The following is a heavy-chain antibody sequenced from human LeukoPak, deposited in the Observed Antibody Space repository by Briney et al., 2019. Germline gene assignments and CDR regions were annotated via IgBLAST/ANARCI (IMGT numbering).Heavy chain of an antibody. J-gene: IGHJ4*02. V-gene: IGHV3-23*01. D-gene: IGHD1-26*01. CDR1: GFTFNSYA. CDR2: ASGNSGST. CDR3: AKLVGAKPFDS. Sequence: GGSLRLSCAASGFTFNSYAMSWVRQAPGKGLEWVSTASGNSGSTYYADSVKGRFTISRDNSKNTLYLQMNSLRVEDTAVYYCAKLVGAKPFDSWGQGTLVTVSS.